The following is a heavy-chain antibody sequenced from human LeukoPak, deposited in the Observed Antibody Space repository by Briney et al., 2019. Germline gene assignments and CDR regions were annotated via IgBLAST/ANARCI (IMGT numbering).Heavy chain of an antibody. J-gene: IGHJ1*01. CDR1: GFTFSTHW. CDR3: ARAPSEIGGYYPEYFRH. V-gene: IGHV3-74*01. D-gene: IGHD3-22*01. Sequence: GGSLRLSYAASGFTFSTHWMHWVRQAPGKGLVWVSRIKSDGSTNYADSVKGRFTISRDNANNTLSLQMNSLRPEDTGVYYCARAPSEIGGYYPEYFRHWGQGTLVTVSS. CDR2: IKSDGST.